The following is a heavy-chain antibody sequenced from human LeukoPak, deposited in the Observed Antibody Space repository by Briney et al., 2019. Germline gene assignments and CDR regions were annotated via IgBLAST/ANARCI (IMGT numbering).Heavy chain of an antibody. Sequence: GGSLRLSCAASGFTFDDYGMSWVRQAPGKGLEWVSGINWNGGSTGYADSVKGRFTISRDNAKNSLYLQMNSLRAEDTALYYCARERIMITFEGVTTMGGPDYWGQGTLVTVSS. CDR3: ARERIMITFEGVTTMGGPDY. J-gene: IGHJ4*02. CDR1: GFTFDDYG. D-gene: IGHD3-16*01. V-gene: IGHV3-20*04. CDR2: INWNGGST.